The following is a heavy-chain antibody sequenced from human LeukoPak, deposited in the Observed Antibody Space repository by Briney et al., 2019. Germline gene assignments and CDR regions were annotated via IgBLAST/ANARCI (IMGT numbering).Heavy chain of an antibody. CDR2: INPSGGST. CDR1: GYTFTSYY. D-gene: IGHD2-8*01. Sequence: ASVKVSCKASGYTFTSYYMHWVRQAPGQGLEWMGIINPSGGSTSYAQKFQGRVTMTRNTSISTAYMELSSLRSEDTAVYYCARNGITPDYWGQGTLVTVSS. J-gene: IGHJ4*02. V-gene: IGHV1-46*01. CDR3: ARNGITPDY.